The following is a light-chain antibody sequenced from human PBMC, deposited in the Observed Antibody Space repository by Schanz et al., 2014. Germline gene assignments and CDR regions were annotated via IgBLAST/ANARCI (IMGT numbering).Light chain of an antibody. CDR1: QSIKSQ. CDR3: QQSGTSPLWT. CDR2: GAS. J-gene: IGKJ1*01. Sequence: EVVLTQSPATLSLSPGERATLSCRASQSIKSQLAWYQQKPGQAPRLLIYGASTRATGIPARFSGSGSGTEFTLTISRLEPEDFAVYYCQQSGTSPLWTFGQGTKVEIK. V-gene: IGKV3-20*01.